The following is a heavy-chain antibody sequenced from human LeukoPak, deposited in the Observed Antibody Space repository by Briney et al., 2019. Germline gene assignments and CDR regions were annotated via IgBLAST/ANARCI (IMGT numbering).Heavy chain of an antibody. CDR1: GFTFSSYG. D-gene: IGHD5/OR15-5a*01. Sequence: GGSLRLSCAASGFTFSSYGMHWVRQAPGKGLEWVAVIWYDGSNTYYADSVKGRFTISRDNSKNTLFLQMDSLRAEDTAVYYCARDRSTTHFDYWGQGTLVTVSS. CDR2: IWYDGSNT. J-gene: IGHJ4*02. CDR3: ARDRSTTHFDY. V-gene: IGHV3-33*01.